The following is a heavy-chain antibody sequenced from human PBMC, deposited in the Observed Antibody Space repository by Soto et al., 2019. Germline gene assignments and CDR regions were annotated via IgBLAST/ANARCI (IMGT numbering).Heavy chain of an antibody. V-gene: IGHV4-30-2*06. CDR2: IYHSGST. CDR1: GGTITSGRSS. Sequence: QLQLQESGSGLVKPSQTLSLTCSVSGGTITSGRSSWNWIRQSPGKGLEWIAYIYHSGSTYYNPSLKSRVTISVDRSENQFSLKLTSVTAADTAVYYCVRESVASGPNYFDTWGPGTLVNVSS. J-gene: IGHJ5*02. CDR3: VRESVASGPNYFDT. D-gene: IGHD6-6*01.